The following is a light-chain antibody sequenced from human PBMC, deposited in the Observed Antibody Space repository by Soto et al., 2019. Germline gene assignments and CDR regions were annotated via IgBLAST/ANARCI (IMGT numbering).Light chain of an antibody. CDR3: EQYGSSPLYT. J-gene: IGKJ2*01. CDR2: GAS. Sequence: EIVLTQSPGTLSLSPGERATLSCRASQSVSSNYLAWSQQKPGQAPRLLIYGASSRATGIPDRFSGSGSGTDFSLTVTRLEPDDFAVYFCEQYGSSPLYTFGQGTKLVI. V-gene: IGKV3-20*01. CDR1: QSVSSNY.